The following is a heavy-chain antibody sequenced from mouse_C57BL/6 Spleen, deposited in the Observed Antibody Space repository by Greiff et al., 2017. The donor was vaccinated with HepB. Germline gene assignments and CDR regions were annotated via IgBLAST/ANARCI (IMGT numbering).Heavy chain of an antibody. Sequence: VQLQQSGPGLVQPSQSLSITCTVSGFSLTSYGVHWVRQSPGKGLEWLGVIWSGGSTDYNAAFISRLSIRKDNSKGQVFFKMNSLQAYDTAMYYCASPYSNYGYYAMDYWGQGTSVTVSS. D-gene: IGHD2-5*01. V-gene: IGHV2-2*01. CDR1: GFSLTSYG. CDR2: IWSGGST. CDR3: ASPYSNYGYYAMDY. J-gene: IGHJ4*01.